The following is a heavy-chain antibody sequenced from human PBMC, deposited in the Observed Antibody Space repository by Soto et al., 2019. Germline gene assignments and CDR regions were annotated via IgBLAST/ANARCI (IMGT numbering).Heavy chain of an antibody. CDR2: ISSSGNTV. D-gene: IGHD4-17*01. CDR1: GLIFRDHH. V-gene: IGHV3-11*01. CDR3: GGALSYGDPYFDY. Sequence: QVQLVESGGGLVKPGGSLRLSCAASGLIFRDHHMSWIRQAPGKGLEWLSYISSSGNTVYYADSVKGRFTISRDNAKNSLYLDMNSLTASDTAVYSCGGALSYGDPYFDYWGQGTLVTVSS. J-gene: IGHJ4*02.